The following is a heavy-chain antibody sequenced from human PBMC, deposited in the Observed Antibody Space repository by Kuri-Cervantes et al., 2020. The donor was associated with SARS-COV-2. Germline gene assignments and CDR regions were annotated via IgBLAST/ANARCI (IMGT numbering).Heavy chain of an antibody. V-gene: IGHV3-53*01. CDR1: WITVSSNY. J-gene: IGHJ6*02. D-gene: IGHD6-6*01. CDR3: ASGDSNSSWNGYYYYGMDV. CDR2: IYNGGST. Sequence: LSLTCAASWITVSSNYMSWVRQAPGEGLEWVPVIYNGGSTYYADSVKDRFTISGDNYKNTLYLQMNSLRAEDTAVYCCASGDSNSSWNGYYYYGMDVWGQGTTVTVSS.